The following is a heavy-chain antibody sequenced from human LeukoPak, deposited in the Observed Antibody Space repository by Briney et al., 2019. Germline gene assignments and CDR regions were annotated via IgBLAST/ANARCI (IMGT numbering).Heavy chain of an antibody. J-gene: IGHJ4*02. V-gene: IGHV4-59*01. D-gene: IGHD3-10*01. CDR1: GGSISSYY. CDR2: IYYSGST. CDR3: ARVTRRRTTGEMFGRYFDY. Sequence: SETLSLTCTVSGGSISSYYWSWIRQPPGKGLEWIGYIYYSGSTNYNPSLKSRVTISVDTSKNQFSLTLSSVTAADTAVYYCARVTRRRTTGEMFGRYFDYWGQGTLVTVSS.